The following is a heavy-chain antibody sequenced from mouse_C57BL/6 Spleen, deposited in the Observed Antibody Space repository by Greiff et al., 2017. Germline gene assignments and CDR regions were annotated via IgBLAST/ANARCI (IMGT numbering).Heavy chain of an antibody. J-gene: IGHJ1*03. D-gene: IGHD1-1*01. CDR1: GYAFSSYW. CDR2: IYPGAGDT. Sequence: QVQLQQSGAELVKPGASVKISCKASGYAFSSYWMNWVKQRPGKGLEWIGQIYPGAGDTNYNGKFKGKATLTADKSSSTAYMQRSSLTSEDSAVYFCARRDYGRHFDVWGTGTTVTVSS. CDR3: ARRDYGRHFDV. V-gene: IGHV1-80*01.